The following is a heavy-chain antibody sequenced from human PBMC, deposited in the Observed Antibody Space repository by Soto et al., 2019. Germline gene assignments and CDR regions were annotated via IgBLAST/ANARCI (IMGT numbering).Heavy chain of an antibody. CDR2: IDPSDSYT. J-gene: IGHJ3*02. Sequence: GESLKISCKVSGYSFTSYWISWVRQMPGKGLEWMGRIDPSDSYTNYSPSFQGHVTISADKSISTAYLQWSSLKASDTAMYYCARPKTLVGATTTRGAFDIWGQGTMVTVSS. CDR1: GYSFTSYW. D-gene: IGHD1-26*01. V-gene: IGHV5-10-1*01. CDR3: ARPKTLVGATTTRGAFDI.